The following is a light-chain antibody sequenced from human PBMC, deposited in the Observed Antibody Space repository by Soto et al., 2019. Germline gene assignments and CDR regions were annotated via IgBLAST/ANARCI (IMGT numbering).Light chain of an antibody. CDR1: QTFASSY. CDR3: QQYDNYPLT. J-gene: IGKJ4*01. CDR2: AAS. Sequence: IVLTQSPGTLSLSPGETATLSCRASQTFASSYLAWYQQKPGQAPRLLIYAASWRAAGIPDRFSGSGSGADFTLTISNLQPDDFATYYCQQYDNYPLTFGGGTKVEI. V-gene: IGKV3-20*01.